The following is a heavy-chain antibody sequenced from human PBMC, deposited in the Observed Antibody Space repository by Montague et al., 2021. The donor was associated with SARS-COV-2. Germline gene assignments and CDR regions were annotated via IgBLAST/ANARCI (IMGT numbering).Heavy chain of an antibody. D-gene: IGHD5-12*01. CDR3: ASAPRYSFGFWAY. CDR1: GASSSNYY. J-gene: IGHJ4*02. Sequence: SETLSLTCAVYGASSSNYYWSWIRQSPGKGLEWVGEINHGGYTDYNPSXGSRLTISLDSSKKQFSLKITSVTAADTAIYYCASAPRYSFGFWAYWGQGTLVSVSS. CDR2: INHGGYT. V-gene: IGHV4-34*01.